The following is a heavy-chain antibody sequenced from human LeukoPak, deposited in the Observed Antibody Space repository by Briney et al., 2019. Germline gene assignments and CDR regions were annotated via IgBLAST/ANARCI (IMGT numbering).Heavy chain of an antibody. CDR2: MNPNSGNT. Sequence: LVASVKVSCKASGYTFTSYDINWVRQATGQGLEWMGWMNPNSGNTGYAQKFQGRVTMTRNTSISTAYMELSSLRSEDTAVYYCARDFIAVAGTQGHYYYYMDVWGKGTTVTVSS. CDR1: GYTFTSYD. CDR3: ARDFIAVAGTQGHYYYYMDV. D-gene: IGHD6-19*01. V-gene: IGHV1-8*01. J-gene: IGHJ6*03.